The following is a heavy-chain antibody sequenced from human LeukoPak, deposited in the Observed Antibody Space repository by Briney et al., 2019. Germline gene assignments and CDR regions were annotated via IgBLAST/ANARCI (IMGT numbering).Heavy chain of an antibody. J-gene: IGHJ5*02. Sequence: PSETLSLTCTVSGGSISSYYWSWIRQPPGKGLEWIGYIYYSGSTNYNPSLKSRVTISVDTSKNQFSLKLSSVTAADTAVYYCARRASSSSSRWFDPWGHGTLVTVSS. V-gene: IGHV4-59*08. CDR3: ARRASSSSSRWFDP. CDR1: GGSISSYY. CDR2: IYYSGST. D-gene: IGHD6-6*01.